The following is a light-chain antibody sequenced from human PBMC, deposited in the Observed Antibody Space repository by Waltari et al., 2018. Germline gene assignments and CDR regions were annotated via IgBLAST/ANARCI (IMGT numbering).Light chain of an antibody. CDR2: DVS. CDR3: SSYTTASSWV. V-gene: IGLV2-14*01. Sequence: QSALTQPASVSGSPGQSLTISCPGTSGDIGNYKFVSWYQQEPGRAPKLIVYDVSQRPSGVSNRFSGSKSGNTASLTISGLQAEDEADYYCSSYTTASSWVFGGGTKLTVL. J-gene: IGLJ3*02. CDR1: SGDIGNYKF.